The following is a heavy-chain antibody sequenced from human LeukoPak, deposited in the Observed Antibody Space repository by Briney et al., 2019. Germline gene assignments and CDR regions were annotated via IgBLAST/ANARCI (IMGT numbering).Heavy chain of an antibody. Sequence: ASVKVSCKDSGYTFTGYYMHWVRQAPGQGLEWMGRINPNSGGTNYAQKFQGRVTMTRDTSISTAYMELSRLRSDDTAVYYCERGGSSYRFGEYPYYFDYWGQGTLVTVSS. V-gene: IGHV1-2*06. CDR1: GYTFTGYY. CDR3: ERGGSSYRFGEYPYYFDY. J-gene: IGHJ4*02. CDR2: INPNSGGT. D-gene: IGHD3-10*01.